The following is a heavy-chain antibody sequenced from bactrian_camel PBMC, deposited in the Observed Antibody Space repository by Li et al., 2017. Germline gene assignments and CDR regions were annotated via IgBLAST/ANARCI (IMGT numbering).Heavy chain of an antibody. J-gene: IGHJ4*01. CDR1: GHSRGSNC. Sequence: HVQLVESGGGSVQPGGSLRLSCVLSGHSRGSNCVGWFRQTPGQAREEVAEIRPSGAPRYLVDSVRGRFIISRDNAKSTVYLQMNSLKPEDTAMYYCGAKYAGFDHSAGCDFDFPYSGQGTQVTVS. V-gene: IGHV3-3*01. D-gene: IGHD4*01. CDR2: IRPSGAPR.